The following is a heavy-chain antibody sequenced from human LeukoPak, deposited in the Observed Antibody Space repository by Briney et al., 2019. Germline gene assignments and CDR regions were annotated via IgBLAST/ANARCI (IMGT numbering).Heavy chain of an antibody. CDR1: GFTFSSYG. D-gene: IGHD2-15*01. CDR2: IWYDTGNK. V-gene: IGHV3-33*01. Sequence: PGRSLRLSCAASGFTFSSYGMHWVRQAPGKGLEWVAVIWYDTGNKYYADSVKGRFTISRDNSKNTLYLQMNSLRAEDTAVYYCARDITPGYCSGGSCYFSRGFDYWGQGTLVTVSS. CDR3: ARDITPGYCSGGSCYFSRGFDY. J-gene: IGHJ4*02.